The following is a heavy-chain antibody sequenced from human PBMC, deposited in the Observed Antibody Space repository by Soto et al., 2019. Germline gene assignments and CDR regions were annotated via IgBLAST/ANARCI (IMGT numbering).Heavy chain of an antibody. CDR3: ARTDTWAY. Sequence: GASVKVSCKTSGYNFTDYSMNWVRQAPGQRLEWMGWINTHNGHTQYSPRFDDRVTMTTDPSTSTAYMELKGLRSDDTAVYYCARTDTWAYWGQGTPVTVS. CDR1: GYNFTDYS. CDR2: INTHNGHT. D-gene: IGHD2-2*02. V-gene: IGHV1-18*04. J-gene: IGHJ4*02.